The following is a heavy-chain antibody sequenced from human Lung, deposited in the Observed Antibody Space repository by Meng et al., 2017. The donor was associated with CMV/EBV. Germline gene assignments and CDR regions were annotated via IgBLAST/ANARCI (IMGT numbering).Heavy chain of an antibody. Sequence: GEXXKISCAASGFTFSAFAMSWVRQAPGKGLEWVSSVSGGGDNRYYADSVKGRFTMSRDNSKKTLYLEMNSLRAEDTALYYCAKDRNIVTTSFDSWGQGTAVTVSS. D-gene: IGHD5-12*01. CDR2: VSGGGDNR. J-gene: IGHJ4*02. V-gene: IGHV3-23*01. CDR3: AKDRNIVTTSFDS. CDR1: GFTFSAFA.